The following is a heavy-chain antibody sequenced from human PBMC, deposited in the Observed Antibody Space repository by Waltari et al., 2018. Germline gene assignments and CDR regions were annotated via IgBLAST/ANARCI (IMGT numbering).Heavy chain of an antibody. D-gene: IGHD1-26*01. V-gene: IGHV4-34*01. CDR2: INHSGST. CDR3: ARSGSYEGWFDP. J-gene: IGHJ5*02. Sequence: QVQLQQWGAGLLKPSETLSLTCAVYGGSFSGYYWSWIRQPPGKGQEWIGEINHSGSTNYNPSLKSRVTISVDTSKNQFSLKLSSVTAADTAVYYCARSGSYEGWFDPWGQGTLVTVSS. CDR1: GGSFSGYY.